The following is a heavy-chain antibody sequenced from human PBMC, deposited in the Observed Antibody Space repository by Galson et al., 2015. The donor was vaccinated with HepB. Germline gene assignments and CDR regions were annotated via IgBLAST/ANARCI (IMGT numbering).Heavy chain of an antibody. CDR2: INAGNGNT. V-gene: IGHV1-3*01. CDR1: GYTFTSYA. Sequence: SVKVSCKASGYTFTSYAMHWVRQAPGQRLEWMGWINAGNGNTKYSQKFQGRVTITRDTSASTAYMELSSLRSEDTAVYYCARDPNSSSWYGYYYMDVWGKGTTVTVSS. J-gene: IGHJ6*03. CDR3: ARDPNSSSWYGYYYMDV. D-gene: IGHD6-13*01.